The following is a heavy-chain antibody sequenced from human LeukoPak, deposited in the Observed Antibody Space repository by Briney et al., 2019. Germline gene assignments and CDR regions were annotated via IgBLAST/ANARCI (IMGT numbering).Heavy chain of an antibody. J-gene: IGHJ4*02. CDR3: ARRGRGYCSSTSCYDFDY. Sequence: YSPSFQGQVTISAEKSISTAYLQWSSLKASDTAMYYCARRGRGYCSSTSCYDFDYWGQGTLVTVSS. V-gene: IGHV5-51*01. D-gene: IGHD2-2*01.